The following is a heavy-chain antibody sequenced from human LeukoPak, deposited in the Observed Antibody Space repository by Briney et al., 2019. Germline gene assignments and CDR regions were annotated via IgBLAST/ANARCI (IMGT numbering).Heavy chain of an antibody. CDR3: ARHCSGGSCYPVGHYYYGMDV. Sequence: GESLKISCKGSGYSFTSYWIGWVRQMPGKGLEWMGIIYPGDSDTRYSPSFQGQVTISADKSISTAYLQWSSLKASDTAMYYCARHCSGGSCYPVGHYYYGMDVWGQGTTVTVSS. J-gene: IGHJ6*02. CDR2: IYPGDSDT. D-gene: IGHD2-15*01. V-gene: IGHV5-51*01. CDR1: GYSFTSYW.